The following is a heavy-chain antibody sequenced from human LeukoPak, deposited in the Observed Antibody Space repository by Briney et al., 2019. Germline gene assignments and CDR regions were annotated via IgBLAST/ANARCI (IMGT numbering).Heavy chain of an antibody. V-gene: IGHV1-8*01. J-gene: IGHJ4*02. Sequence: ASVTVSFKASGYTFTSYDINWVRQATGQGLEWMGWMNPNSGNTGYAQKFQGRVTMTRNTSISTAYMELSSLRSEDTAVYYCARSIAAAGTGFDYWGQGTLVTVSS. CDR2: MNPNSGNT. D-gene: IGHD6-13*01. CDR3: ARSIAAAGTGFDY. CDR1: GYTFTSYD.